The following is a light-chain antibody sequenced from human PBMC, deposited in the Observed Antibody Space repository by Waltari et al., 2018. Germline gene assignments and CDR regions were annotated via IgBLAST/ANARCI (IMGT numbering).Light chain of an antibody. CDR2: DVS. CDR3: SSFTTSSTLL. CDR1: SSDVGDFNS. J-gene: IGLJ2*01. Sequence: QSALTQPASVSASPGESITISCTATSSDVGDFNSVSWYQQHPGKAPKFMIYDVSNRPSGGSHRFSGSKSGNTTSLTISGLQAEDEAVYYCSSFTTSSTLLFGGGTKLTVL. V-gene: IGLV2-14*03.